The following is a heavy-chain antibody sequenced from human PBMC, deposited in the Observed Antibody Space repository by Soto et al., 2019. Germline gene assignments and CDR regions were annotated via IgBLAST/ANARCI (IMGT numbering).Heavy chain of an antibody. D-gene: IGHD5-12*01. CDR1: GDSFNDYY. CDR2: INPNSGVT. J-gene: IGHJ6*03. Sequence: QVQLVQSGAEVRKTGASVTVSCRSSGDSFNDYYIHWVRQAPGQGLEWMGWINPNSGVTKYAQKCQGGVSMTRDTSIRTVYMQLSRLRSDDTAVYYCARESGGATATLDYYYFYMDVWGTGTTVTVSS. CDR3: ARESGGATATLDYYYFYMDV. V-gene: IGHV1-2*02.